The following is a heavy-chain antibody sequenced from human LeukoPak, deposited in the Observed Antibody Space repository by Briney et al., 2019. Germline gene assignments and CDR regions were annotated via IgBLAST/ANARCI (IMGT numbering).Heavy chain of an antibody. V-gene: IGHV4-59*12. CDR2: IYHSGST. J-gene: IGHJ5*02. Sequence: SETLSLTCTVSGGSISSYYWSWIRQPPGKGLEWIGYIYHSGSTYYNQSLKSRVTISVDRSKNQFSLKLSSVTAADTAVYYCARVVPAAIIGSNWFDPWGQGTLVTVSS. CDR3: ARVVPAAIIGSNWFDP. D-gene: IGHD2-2*02. CDR1: GGSISSYY.